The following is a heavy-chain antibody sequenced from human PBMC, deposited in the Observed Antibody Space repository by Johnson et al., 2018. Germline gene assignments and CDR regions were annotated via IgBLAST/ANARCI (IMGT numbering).Heavy chain of an antibody. V-gene: IGHV3-73*01. CDR1: GFTFSDSA. Sequence: VQLVESGGDLVQPGGSLKLSCAASGFTFSDSAMHWVRQASGKGLEWVGRIRSKTNNFATAYAASVKGRFTVSRDDSQNTAYLQMNSLKTDDSAVYYGTRTHILAAFDIWGQGTVVTVSS. CDR2: IRSKTNNFAT. CDR3: TRTHILAAFDI. J-gene: IGHJ3*02.